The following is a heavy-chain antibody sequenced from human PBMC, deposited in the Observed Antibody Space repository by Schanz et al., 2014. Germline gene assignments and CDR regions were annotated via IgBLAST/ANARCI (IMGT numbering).Heavy chain of an antibody. CDR3: ARGGYSSGWYDRDIAHFDY. V-gene: IGHV1-18*01. J-gene: IGHJ4*02. CDR2: ISPYTGNT. Sequence: QVHLVQSGAEVKKPGSSVKVSCKASGGTFSSDTFSWVRQAPGQGLEWVGWISPYTGNTHYFDKMEGRVTMTTDTSTSTAYMELRSLRSDDTAMYYCARGGYSSGWYDRDIAHFDYWGQGTLVTVSS. D-gene: IGHD6-19*01. CDR1: GGTFSSDT.